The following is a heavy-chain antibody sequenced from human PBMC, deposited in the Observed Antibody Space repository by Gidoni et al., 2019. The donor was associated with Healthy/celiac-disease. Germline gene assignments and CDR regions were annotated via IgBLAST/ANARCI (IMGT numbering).Heavy chain of an antibody. V-gene: IGHV3-23*01. J-gene: IGHJ4*02. CDR2: ISVSGGST. CDR3: AKLTVVPAAPLYY. CDR1: GFTFSSYA. Sequence: EVQLLASGGGLVQPGGSLRLSCEASGFTFSSYAMSWVRQAPGKGLEWVSAISVSGGSTYYADSVKGRFTIARDNSKNTLYLQMNSLRAEDTAVYYCAKLTVVPAAPLYYWGQGTLVTVSS. D-gene: IGHD2-2*01.